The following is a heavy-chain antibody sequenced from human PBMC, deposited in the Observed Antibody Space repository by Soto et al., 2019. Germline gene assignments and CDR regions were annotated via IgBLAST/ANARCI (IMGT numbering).Heavy chain of an antibody. J-gene: IGHJ4*02. CDR3: ASPPPALYYYDSRDKKPPFRYFDY. CDR2: ISYDGSNK. Sequence: PGGSLRLSCAASGFTFSSYAMHWVRQAPGKGLEWVAVISYDGSNKYYADSVKGRFTISRDNSKNTLYLQMNSLRAEDTAVYYCASPPPALYYYDSRDKKPPFRYFDYWGQGTLVTVSS. D-gene: IGHD3-22*01. CDR1: GFTFSSYA. V-gene: IGHV3-30-3*01.